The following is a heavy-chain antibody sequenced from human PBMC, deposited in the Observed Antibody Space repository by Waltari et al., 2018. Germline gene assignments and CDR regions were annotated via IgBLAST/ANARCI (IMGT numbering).Heavy chain of an antibody. CDR1: GFTFSSYE. V-gene: IGHV3-48*03. CDR3: ARVYCGSGTFDY. D-gene: IGHD3-10*01. CDR2: SSRIGSTI. Sequence: EVQLVESGGGLVQPGGSLRLSCAASGFTFSSYEMNWVRQAPGKGLEGVSYSSRIGSTIYYADSVKGRFTISRYNAKNSLYLQMNSLRAEDTAVYYCARVYCGSGTFDYWGQGTLVTVSS. J-gene: IGHJ4*02.